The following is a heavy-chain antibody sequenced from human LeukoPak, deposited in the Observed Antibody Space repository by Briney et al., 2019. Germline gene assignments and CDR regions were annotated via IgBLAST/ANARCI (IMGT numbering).Heavy chain of an antibody. CDR3: AREGQSNWNDINY. CDR1: GYTFTGYY. D-gene: IGHD1-20*01. Sequence: ASVKVSCKASGYTFTGYYMHWVRQAPGQGLEWMGWINPNSGGTNYAQEFQGRVTMTRDTSISTAYMELSRLRSDDTAVYYCAREGQSNWNDINYWGQGTLVTVSS. J-gene: IGHJ4*02. CDR2: INPNSGGT. V-gene: IGHV1-2*02.